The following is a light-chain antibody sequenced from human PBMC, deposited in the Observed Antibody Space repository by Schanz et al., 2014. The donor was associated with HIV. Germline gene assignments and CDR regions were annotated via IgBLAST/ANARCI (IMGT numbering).Light chain of an antibody. CDR2: NVS. CDR1: SSDVGTYNY. V-gene: IGLV2-14*03. J-gene: IGLJ2*01. Sequence: QSALTQPASVSGSPGQSITISCTGTSSDVGTYNYVSWYQQHPGKAPKLIIYNVSSRPSGLSNRFSGSKSGNTASLTISGLQAEDEADYYCTSYTTRSTVLFGGGTKVTVL. CDR3: TSYTTRSTVL.